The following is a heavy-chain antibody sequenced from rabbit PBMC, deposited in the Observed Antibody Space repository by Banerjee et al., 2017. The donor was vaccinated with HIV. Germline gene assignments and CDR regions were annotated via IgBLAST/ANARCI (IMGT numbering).Heavy chain of an antibody. V-gene: IGHV1S47*01. Sequence: QEQLVESGGGLVQPGGSLKLSCKASGFDFSSYGVNWVRQAPGKGLEWIGYIDPVFGIAVYASWVNGRFTISRDNAQNTLYLQMTSLTAADTATYFCARDLAGVIGWNFGWWGPGTLVTVS. J-gene: IGHJ4*01. CDR1: GFDFSSYG. CDR2: IDPVFGIA. D-gene: IGHD4-1*01. CDR3: ARDLAGVIGWNFGW.